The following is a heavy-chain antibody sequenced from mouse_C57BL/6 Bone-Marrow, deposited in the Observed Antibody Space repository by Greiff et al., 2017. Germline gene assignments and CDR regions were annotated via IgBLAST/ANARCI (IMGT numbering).Heavy chain of an antibody. Sequence: VQLQQSGPGLVKPSQSLSLTCSVTGYSITSGYYWNWIRQFPGNKLEWMGYISYDGSNNYNPSLKNRISITRDTSKNQFFLKLNSVTTEDTATYYCAREELRSWYFDVWGTGTTVTVSS. CDR3: AREELRSWYFDV. CDR2: ISYDGSN. J-gene: IGHJ1*03. D-gene: IGHD1-1*01. V-gene: IGHV3-6*01. CDR1: GYSITSGYY.